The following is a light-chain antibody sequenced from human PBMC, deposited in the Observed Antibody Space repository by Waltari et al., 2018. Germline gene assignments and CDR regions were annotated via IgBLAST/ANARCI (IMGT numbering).Light chain of an antibody. Sequence: QSVLTQPPSVSAAPGQRVTISCSGGSSNIGNNYVSWYRQFPGTAPKLLIYENSRRPSGIPGRLAGSKSGTSATLDITGLQAGDEADYYCGTWDSSLSGAVFGGGTHLTVL. CDR2: ENS. CDR1: SSNIGNNY. J-gene: IGLJ7*01. V-gene: IGLV1-51*02. CDR3: GTWDSSLSGAV.